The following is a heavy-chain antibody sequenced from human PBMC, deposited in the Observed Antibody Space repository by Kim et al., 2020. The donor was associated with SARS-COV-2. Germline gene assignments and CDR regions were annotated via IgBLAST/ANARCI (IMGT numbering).Heavy chain of an antibody. CDR2: IDPSDSYT. D-gene: IGHD1-1*01. V-gene: IGHV5-10-1*01. CDR1: GYSFTSYW. Sequence: GESLKISCKGSGYSFTSYWISWVRQMPGKGLEWMGRIDPSDSYTNYSPSFQGHVTISADKSISTAYLQWSSLKASDTAMYYCATENEEEDNWFDPWGQGTLVTVSS. CDR3: ATENEEEDNWFDP. J-gene: IGHJ5*02.